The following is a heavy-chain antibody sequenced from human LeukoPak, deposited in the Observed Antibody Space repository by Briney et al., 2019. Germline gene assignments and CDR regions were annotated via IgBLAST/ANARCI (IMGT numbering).Heavy chain of an antibody. Sequence: PGGSLRLSCAAPGFTVCSEYMSWVRQAPGKVLEWVPVYYTGGSPYYADSVKGRFTISRDNSKNTLCLQMNSLRAEDTAVYYCARYCSDISCYSFDVWGQGTMVSVSS. CDR1: GFTVCSEY. V-gene: IGHV3-53*01. J-gene: IGHJ3*01. D-gene: IGHD2-2*01. CDR3: ARYCSDISCYSFDV. CDR2: YYTGGSP.